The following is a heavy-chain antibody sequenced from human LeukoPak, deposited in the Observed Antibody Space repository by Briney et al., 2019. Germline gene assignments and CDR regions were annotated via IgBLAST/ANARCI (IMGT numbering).Heavy chain of an antibody. CDR1: GYSFTSYW. CDR3: ATRIPTLRTGRSGLAFDI. J-gene: IGHJ3*02. Sequence: GESLKISCKGSGYSFTSYWIGWVRQMPGKGLEWMGIIYPGDSDTRYSPSFQGQVTISADKSISTAYLQWSSLKASDTAMYYCATRIPTLRTGRSGLAFDIWGQGTMVTVSS. V-gene: IGHV5-51*01. D-gene: IGHD1-14*01. CDR2: IYPGDSDT.